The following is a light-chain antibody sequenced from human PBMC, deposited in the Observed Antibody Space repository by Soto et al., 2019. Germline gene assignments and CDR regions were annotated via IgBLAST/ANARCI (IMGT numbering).Light chain of an antibody. V-gene: IGLV4-60*02. Sequence: QLVLTQSSSASASLGSSVKLTCTLSSGHSSYIIAWHQQQPGKAPRYLMKLEGSGSYNKGSGVPDRFSGSSSGADRYLTSSTLQFEDEADYYCETWDSNTRVFGGGTKVTVL. CDR1: SGHSSYI. J-gene: IGLJ3*02. CDR2: LEGSGSY. CDR3: ETWDSNTRV.